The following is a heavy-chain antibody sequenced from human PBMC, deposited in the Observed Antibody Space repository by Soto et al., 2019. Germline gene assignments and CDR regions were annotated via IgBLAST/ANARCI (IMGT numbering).Heavy chain of an antibody. V-gene: IGHV5-51*01. D-gene: IGHD6-13*01. CDR2: IYPGDSDT. Sequence: LGESLKISCKGSGYSFTSYWIGWVRQMPGKGLEWMGIIYPGDSDTRYSPSFQGQVTISADKSISTAYLQWSSLKASDTAMYYCARNWYSSSWYPDAFDIWGQGTMVTVSS. J-gene: IGHJ3*02. CDR3: ARNWYSSSWYPDAFDI. CDR1: GYSFTSYW.